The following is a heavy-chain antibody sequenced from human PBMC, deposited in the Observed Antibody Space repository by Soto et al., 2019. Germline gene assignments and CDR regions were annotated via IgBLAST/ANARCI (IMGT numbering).Heavy chain of an antibody. V-gene: IGHV1-18*01. CDR1: GYTFTSYG. CDR3: ARGPIVGATTSTRFDY. J-gene: IGHJ4*02. Sequence: ASVKVSCKASGYTFTSYGISWGRQAPGQGLEWMGWISAYNGNTNYAQKLQGRVTMTTDTSTSTAYMELRSLRSDDTAVYYCARGPIVGATTSTRFDYWGQGTLVTVSS. CDR2: ISAYNGNT. D-gene: IGHD1-26*01.